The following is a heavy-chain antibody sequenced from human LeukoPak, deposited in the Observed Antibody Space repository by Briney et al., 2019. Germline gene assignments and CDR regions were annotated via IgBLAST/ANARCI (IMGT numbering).Heavy chain of an antibody. Sequence: SETLSLTCTVSGGSISSYYWSWIRQPPGKGLEWIGYIYYSGSTNYNPSLKSRVTISVDTSKNQFSLKLSSVTAADTAVYYCARHLHSSSHFDYWGQGTLVTVSS. CDR2: IYYSGST. D-gene: IGHD6-6*01. CDR3: ARHLHSSSHFDY. J-gene: IGHJ4*02. V-gene: IGHV4-59*08. CDR1: GGSISSYY.